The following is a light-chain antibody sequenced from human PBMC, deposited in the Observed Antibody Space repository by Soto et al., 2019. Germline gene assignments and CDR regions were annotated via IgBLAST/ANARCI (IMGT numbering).Light chain of an antibody. V-gene: IGKV3-20*01. CDR3: QQYDTSPRT. Sequence: EIVLTQSPGTLSLSAGERVTLSFRASQSVSSNYLAWYHQKRVQAPRLLIYCASSSATGIPTRFSGSGSGTDFNLTISRLEPEDFVVYYCQQYDTSPRTFGQGTKVE. CDR1: QSVSSNY. CDR2: CAS. J-gene: IGKJ1*01.